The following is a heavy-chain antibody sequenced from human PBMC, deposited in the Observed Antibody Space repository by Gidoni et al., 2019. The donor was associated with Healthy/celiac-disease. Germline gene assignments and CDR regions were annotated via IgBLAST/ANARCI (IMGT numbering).Heavy chain of an antibody. CDR3: AREGRGYYDSSGYWRVNWFDP. CDR1: GFTFSSYG. V-gene: IGHV3-33*01. J-gene: IGHJ5*02. CDR2: IWYDGSNK. D-gene: IGHD3-22*01. Sequence: QVQLVESGGGVVQPGRSLRLSCAASGFTFSSYGMHWVRQAPGKGLEWVAVIWYDGSNKYYADSVKGRFTISRDNSKNTLYLQMNSLRAEDTAVYYCAREGRGYYDSSGYWRVNWFDPWGQGTLVTVSS.